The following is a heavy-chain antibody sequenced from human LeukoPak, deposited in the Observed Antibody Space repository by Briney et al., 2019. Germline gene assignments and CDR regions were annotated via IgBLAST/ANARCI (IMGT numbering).Heavy chain of an antibody. CDR2: ISGSGGST. CDR3: TRDTGCSGGTCYSFYDY. Sequence: QPGGSLRLSCAASGFTFSSYAMSWVRQAPGKGLEWVSAISGSGGSTYYADSVKGRFTISRDNAKNSLYLQMNSLRAEDTAVYYCTRDTGCSGGTCYSFYDYWGQGTLVTVSS. J-gene: IGHJ4*02. D-gene: IGHD2-15*01. V-gene: IGHV3-23*01. CDR1: GFTFSSYA.